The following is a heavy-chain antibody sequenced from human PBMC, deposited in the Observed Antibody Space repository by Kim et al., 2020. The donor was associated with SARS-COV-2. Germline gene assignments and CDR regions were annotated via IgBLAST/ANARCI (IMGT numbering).Heavy chain of an antibody. J-gene: IGHJ5*02. CDR2: IIPMFGTA. D-gene: IGHD1-26*01. CDR3: ARGASVGVQDWFDP. Sequence: SVKVSCKASGGSFGTYAFSWVRQAPGQGLEWMGGIIPMFGTADYAQEFQGRVTITADESTSTAYMELSSLKSEDTAVYYCARGASVGVQDWFDPWGQGTLLTVSS. CDR1: GGSFGTYA. V-gene: IGHV1-69*13.